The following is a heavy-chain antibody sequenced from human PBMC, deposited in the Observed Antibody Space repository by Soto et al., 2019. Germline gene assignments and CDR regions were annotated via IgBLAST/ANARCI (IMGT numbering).Heavy chain of an antibody. D-gene: IGHD4-17*01. J-gene: IGHJ6*01. V-gene: IGHV3-30*18. CDR3: AKDRGMTYGDYPQSYGMDV. CDR2: ISYDGSNK. CDR1: GFTFSSYG. Sequence: QVQLVESGGGVVQPGRSLRLSCAASGFTFSSYGMHWVRQAPGKGLEWVAVISYDGSNKYYADSVKGGFTISRDNSKNTLYLQMISLRAEDTAVYYCAKDRGMTYGDYPQSYGMDVW.